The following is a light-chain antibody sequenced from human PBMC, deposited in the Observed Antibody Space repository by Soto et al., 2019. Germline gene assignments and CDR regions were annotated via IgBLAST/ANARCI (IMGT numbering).Light chain of an antibody. CDR1: QSISTW. V-gene: IGKV1-5*03. J-gene: IGKJ4*01. CDR2: KTS. Sequence: DIQMTQSPSTLSASVGDRVTITCRASQSISTWLAWYQQKPGKAPKLLIYKTSSLESGVPSRFSGSGSGTQFTLTISSLQPDDFATYYCQQYNNSPLTFGGGTNVEIK. CDR3: QQYNNSPLT.